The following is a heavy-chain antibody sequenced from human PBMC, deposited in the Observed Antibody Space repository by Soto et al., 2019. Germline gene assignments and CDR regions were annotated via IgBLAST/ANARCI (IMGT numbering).Heavy chain of an antibody. CDR2: ISSYNGNT. CDR3: ARDRGGAIFGVVTITYYYYGMDV. V-gene: IGHV1-18*01. CDR1: GYTFTSYG. J-gene: IGHJ6*02. Sequence: ASVKVSCKASGYTFTSYGISWVRQAPGKGLGWMGWISSYNGNTTYAQKLQGRATMTTDTSTSIAYMELRSLRPDDPAVYYCARDRGGAIFGVVTITYYYYGMDVWGQGTTVTVSS. D-gene: IGHD3-3*01.